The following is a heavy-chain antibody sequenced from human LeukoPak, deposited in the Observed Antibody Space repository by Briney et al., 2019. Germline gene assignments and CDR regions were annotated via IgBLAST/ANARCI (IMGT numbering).Heavy chain of an antibody. CDR1: GFSFSDFW. V-gene: IGHV3-7*01. D-gene: IGHD3-10*01. J-gene: IGHJ4*02. CDR3: TKGRSNHY. Sequence: PGGPLRLSCAASGFSFSDFWMGCVPQAPGKGLEWVANINEDGSENYYVDSVKGRFTISRDNAKKSLYLQMNSLRAEDTAVYYCTKGRSNHYWGQGTLVTVST. CDR2: INEDGSEN.